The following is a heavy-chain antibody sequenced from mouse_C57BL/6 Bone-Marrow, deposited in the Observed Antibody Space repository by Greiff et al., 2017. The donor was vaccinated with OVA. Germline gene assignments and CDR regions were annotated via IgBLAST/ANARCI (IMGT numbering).Heavy chain of an antibody. CDR1: GFTFSDYY. Sequence: VESEGGLVQPGSSMKLSCTASGFTFSDYYMAWVRQVPEKGLEWVANINYDGSSTYYLDSLKSRFIISRDNEKNILYLQMSSLKSEDTATYYCAREVVTTWYFDVWGTGTTVTVSS. D-gene: IGHD2-5*01. CDR2: INYDGSST. CDR3: AREVVTTWYFDV. V-gene: IGHV5-16*01. J-gene: IGHJ1*03.